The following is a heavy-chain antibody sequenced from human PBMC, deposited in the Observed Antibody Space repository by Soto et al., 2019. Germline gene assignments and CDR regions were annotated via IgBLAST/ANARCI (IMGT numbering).Heavy chain of an antibody. CDR3: ARVSYHASGSYVDP. J-gene: IGHJ5*02. CDR1: GGSFSGYY. CDR2: INHSGST. Sequence: PSETLSLTCAVYGGSFSGYYWSWIRQPPGKGLEWIGEINHSGSTNYNPSLKSRVTISVDTSKNQFSLKLSSVTAAVTAVYYCARVSYHASGSYVDPWGQGTLVTVSS. D-gene: IGHD3-10*01. V-gene: IGHV4-34*01.